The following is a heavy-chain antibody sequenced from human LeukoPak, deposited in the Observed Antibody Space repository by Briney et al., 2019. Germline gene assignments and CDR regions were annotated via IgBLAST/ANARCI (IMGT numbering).Heavy chain of an antibody. D-gene: IGHD6-13*01. CDR2: INPSGGST. Sequence: ASVKVSCKAAGYTFTSYYMHWVRQAPGQGLEWMGIINPSGGSTSYAQKFQGRVTMTRDTSTGTVYMELSSLRSEDTAVYYCARTLPYSSSWYSNWFDPWGQGTLVTVSS. CDR1: GYTFTSYY. CDR3: ARTLPYSSSWYSNWFDP. J-gene: IGHJ5*02. V-gene: IGHV1-46*01.